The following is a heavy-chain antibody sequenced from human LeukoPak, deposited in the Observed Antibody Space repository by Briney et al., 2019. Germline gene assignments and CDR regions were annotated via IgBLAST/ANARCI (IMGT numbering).Heavy chain of an antibody. D-gene: IGHD3-10*01. V-gene: IGHV3-30*18. CDR3: AKARLLWFGELMSPDFDY. Sequence: GGSLRLSCAASGFTFSSYGMHWVRQAPGKGLEGVAVISYDGSNKYYAASVKGRFTISRDNSKKTLYLQMNSLRAEDTAVYYCAKARLLWFGELMSPDFDYWGQGTLVTVSS. J-gene: IGHJ4*02. CDR2: ISYDGSNK. CDR1: GFTFSSYG.